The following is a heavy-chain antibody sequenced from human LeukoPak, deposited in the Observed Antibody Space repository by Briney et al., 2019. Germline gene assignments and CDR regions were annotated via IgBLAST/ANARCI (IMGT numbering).Heavy chain of an antibody. CDR3: ARDTDYDSSGYYQGLDY. Sequence: GGSLRLSCAASGFTFSSYAMHWVRQAPGKGLEWVAVISYDGSNKYYADSVKGRFTISRDNSKNTLYLQMNSLRAEDTAVYYCARDTDYDSSGYYQGLDYWGQGTLVTVSS. D-gene: IGHD3-22*01. V-gene: IGHV3-30-3*01. CDR1: GFTFSSYA. J-gene: IGHJ4*02. CDR2: ISYDGSNK.